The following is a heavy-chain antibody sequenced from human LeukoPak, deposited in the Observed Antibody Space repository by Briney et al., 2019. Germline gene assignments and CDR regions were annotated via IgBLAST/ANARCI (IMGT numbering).Heavy chain of an antibody. J-gene: IGHJ4*02. CDR1: GFTFSDYG. CDR2: LLYDGRQK. Sequence: GRSLGLSCAASGFTFSDYGMHWVRQAPGKGLEWVATLLYDGRQKYYGDSVKGRFTISRDNSKNTLYLQMNSLRAEDTAVYYCARDFYGGKGDYYDYWGQGTLVTVSS. V-gene: IGHV3-30*03. CDR3: ARDFYGGKGDYYDY. D-gene: IGHD4-23*01.